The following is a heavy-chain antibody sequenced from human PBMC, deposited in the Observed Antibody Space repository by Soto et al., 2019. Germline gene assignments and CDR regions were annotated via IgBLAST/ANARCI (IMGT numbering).Heavy chain of an antibody. V-gene: IGHV3-66*01. CDR3: ATFGGLDAFDI. CDR2: IYSGGST. Sequence: GGSQRLSCAASGFTVSSKYMSWVRQAPGKGLEWVSVIYSGGSTYYADSVKGRFTISRDNSKNTLYLQMNSLRAEDTAVYYCATFGGLDAFDIWGQGTMVTVSS. D-gene: IGHD2-15*01. J-gene: IGHJ3*02. CDR1: GFTVSSKY.